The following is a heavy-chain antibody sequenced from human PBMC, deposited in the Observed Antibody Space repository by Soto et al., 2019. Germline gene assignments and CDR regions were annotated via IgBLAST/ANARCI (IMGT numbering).Heavy chain of an antibody. Sequence: LSLTCAASGFTFSSYAMSWVRQAPGKGLEWVSAISGSGGSTYYADSVKGRFTISRDNSKNTLYLQMNSLRAEDTAVYYCAKDRVYCSGGSCYGAGHAFDIWGQGTMVTVSS. CDR3: AKDRVYCSGGSCYGAGHAFDI. J-gene: IGHJ3*02. CDR2: ISGSGGST. D-gene: IGHD2-15*01. CDR1: GFTFSSYA. V-gene: IGHV3-23*01.